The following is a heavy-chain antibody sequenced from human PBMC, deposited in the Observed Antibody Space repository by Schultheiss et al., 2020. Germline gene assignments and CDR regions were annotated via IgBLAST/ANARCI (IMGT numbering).Heavy chain of an antibody. Sequence: SQTLSLTCSVSGGSVSIGNYYWNWIRQPPGKGLEWIGHIHYRGSTNYNPSLKSPVTISVDTSKNQFSLKLSSVTAADTAVYYCARGRTYYYGSGPLDVWGQGTTVTVSS. V-gene: IGHV4-61*01. J-gene: IGHJ6*02. CDR2: IHYRGST. CDR1: GGSVSIGNYY. D-gene: IGHD3-10*01. CDR3: ARGRTYYYGSGPLDV.